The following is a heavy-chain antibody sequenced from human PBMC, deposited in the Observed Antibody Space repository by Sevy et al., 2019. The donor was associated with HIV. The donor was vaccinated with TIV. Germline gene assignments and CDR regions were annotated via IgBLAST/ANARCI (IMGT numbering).Heavy chain of an antibody. Sequence: GGSLRLSCAASGFIFSSYEMNWVRQAPGKGLEWVSYISNSGTTIYYSDSVKGRFTICRDNARNSLYLQMNSLRAEDMAVYYCARDLPPSATTVAHFDCWGQGTLVTVSS. CDR2: ISNSGTTI. J-gene: IGHJ4*02. CDR1: GFIFSSYE. CDR3: ARDLPPSATTVAHFDC. D-gene: IGHD4-17*01. V-gene: IGHV3-48*03.